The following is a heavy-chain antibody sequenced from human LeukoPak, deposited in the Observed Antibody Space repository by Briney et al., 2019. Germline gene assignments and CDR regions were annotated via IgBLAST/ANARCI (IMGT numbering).Heavy chain of an antibody. J-gene: IGHJ5*02. Sequence: SETLSLTCTVSGGSISSSSYYWGWIRQPPGKGLERIGEINHSGSTNYNPSLKSRVTISVDTSKNQFSLKLSSVTAADTAVYYCARGHYYDSSGYYPWGQGTLVTVSS. CDR1: GGSISSSSYY. CDR2: INHSGST. D-gene: IGHD3-22*01. CDR3: ARGHYYDSSGYYP. V-gene: IGHV4-39*07.